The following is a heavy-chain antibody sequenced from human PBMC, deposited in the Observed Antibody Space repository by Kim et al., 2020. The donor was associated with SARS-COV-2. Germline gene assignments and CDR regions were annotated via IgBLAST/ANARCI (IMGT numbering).Heavy chain of an antibody. J-gene: IGHJ6*03. CDR3: AKGGVYYYYYMDV. D-gene: IGHD3-16*01. Sequence: YADSVKGRFTISRDNSKNTLYLQMNSLRAEDTAVYYCAKGGVYYYYYMDVWGKGTTVTVSS. V-gene: IGHV3-30*02.